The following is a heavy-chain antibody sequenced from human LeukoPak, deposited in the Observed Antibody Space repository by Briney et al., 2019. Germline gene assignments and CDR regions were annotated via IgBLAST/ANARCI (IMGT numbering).Heavy chain of an antibody. Sequence: ASVKVSCKASGYTFTSYYMHWVRQAPGQGLEWMGIINPSGGSSSYAQKFQGRVTMTRDTSTSTVYMELSSLRSEDTAVYYCARDGPRIAALGEDFDYWGQGTLVTVSS. CDR1: GYTFTSYY. D-gene: IGHD6-6*01. J-gene: IGHJ4*02. V-gene: IGHV1-46*01. CDR3: ARDGPRIAALGEDFDY. CDR2: INPSGGSS.